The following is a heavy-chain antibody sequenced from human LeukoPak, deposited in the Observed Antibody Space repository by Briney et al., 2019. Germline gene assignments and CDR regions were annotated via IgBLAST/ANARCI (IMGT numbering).Heavy chain of an antibody. CDR3: AKHYMGSYDNRGLDY. CDR2: IYHSGYT. V-gene: IGHV4-39*01. D-gene: IGHD3-10*01. J-gene: IGHJ4*02. CDR1: GGSISSYY. Sequence: SETLSLTCTVPGGSISSYYWGWIRQPPGKGLEWIGSIYHSGYTYYNPSVQSRVTISVDTSKNQFSLKLSSVTAAGTAVYYCAKHYMGSYDNRGLDYWGQGTLVTVSS.